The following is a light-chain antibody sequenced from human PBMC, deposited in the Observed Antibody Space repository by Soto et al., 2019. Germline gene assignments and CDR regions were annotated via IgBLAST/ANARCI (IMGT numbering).Light chain of an antibody. V-gene: IGKV3-20*01. CDR2: GAS. CDR3: QQYSDSPLT. Sequence: EIVLTQSPGTLSLSPGERATLSCRASQTVSTNYLAWFQHKPGQAPRLLIYGASSSATGIPDRFSGSGSGTDFTLTINRLEPEDFAVYFCQQYSDSPLTFGGGTKVEIK. CDR1: QTVSTNY. J-gene: IGKJ4*01.